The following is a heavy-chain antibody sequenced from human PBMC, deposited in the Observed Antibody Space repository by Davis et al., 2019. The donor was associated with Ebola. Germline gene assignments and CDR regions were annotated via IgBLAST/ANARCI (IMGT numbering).Heavy chain of an antibody. J-gene: IGHJ6*02. Sequence: GGSLRLSCAASGFTFSSYSMNWVRQAPGKGLEWVSSISSSSSYIYYADSVKGRFTISRDNAKNSLYLQMNSLRAEDTAVYYCASRWDGSGSYYYYYGMDVWGQGTTVTVSS. V-gene: IGHV3-21*01. CDR3: ASRWDGSGSYYYYYGMDV. D-gene: IGHD3-10*01. CDR2: ISSSSSYI. CDR1: GFTFSSYS.